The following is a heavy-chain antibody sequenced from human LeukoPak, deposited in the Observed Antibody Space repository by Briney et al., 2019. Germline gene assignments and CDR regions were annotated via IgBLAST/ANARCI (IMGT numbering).Heavy chain of an antibody. V-gene: IGHV3-30*03. CDR2: ISYDGSNK. CDR1: GFTFSSYG. CDR3: ARGGFGELYTQNWFDP. J-gene: IGHJ5*02. D-gene: IGHD3-10*01. Sequence: PGGSLRLSCAASGFTFSSYGMHWVRQAPGKGLEWVAVISYDGSNKYYADSVKGRFTISRDNSKNTLYLQMNSLRAEDTAVYYCARGGFGELYTQNWFDPWGQGTLVTVSS.